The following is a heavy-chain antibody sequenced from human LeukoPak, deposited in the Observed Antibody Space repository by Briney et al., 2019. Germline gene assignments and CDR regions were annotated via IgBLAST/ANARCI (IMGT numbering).Heavy chain of an antibody. CDR3: ARDRDHMVQGVTALFDY. CDR1: GYTFTTYG. CDR2: ISGSNGNT. J-gene: IGHJ4*02. Sequence: GASVKVSCKTSGYTFTTYGISWVRQAPGQGLEWMGWISGSNGNTKYAQKVQGRVTMTTDTSTTTAYMEVRSLRSDDTAVYYCARDRDHMVQGVTALFDYWGQGTLVTVSS. D-gene: IGHD3-10*01. V-gene: IGHV1-18*04.